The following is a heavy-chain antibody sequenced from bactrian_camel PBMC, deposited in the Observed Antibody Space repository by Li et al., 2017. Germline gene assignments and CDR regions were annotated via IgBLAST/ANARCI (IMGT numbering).Heavy chain of an antibody. CDR3: AAAEAGRGTWPDDDGY. CDR2: IVRGSHT. V-gene: IGHV3S53*01. J-gene: IGHJ6*01. Sequence: HVQLVESGGGSVQSGGSLRLSCAASGDTSRIATRAWFRQATGKEREAVAAIVRGSHTDYHAAVKGRFTISQVTPKNTVYLQMNSLKPEDTAMYYCAAAEAGRGTWPDDDGYWGQGTQVTVS. CDR1: GDTSRIAT. D-gene: IGHD3*01.